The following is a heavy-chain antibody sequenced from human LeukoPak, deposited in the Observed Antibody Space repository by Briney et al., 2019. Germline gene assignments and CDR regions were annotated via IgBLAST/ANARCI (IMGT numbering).Heavy chain of an antibody. J-gene: IGHJ4*02. CDR1: GFTFSSYG. Sequence: GRSLRLSCAASGFTFSSYGMHWVRQAPGKGLEWVAVISYDGSNKYYADSVKGRFTISRDNSKNTLYLQMNSLRAEDTAVYYCANGGDVVVPAAIGFDYWGQGTLVTVPS. D-gene: IGHD2-2*02. V-gene: IGHV3-30*18. CDR2: ISYDGSNK. CDR3: ANGGDVVVPAAIGFDY.